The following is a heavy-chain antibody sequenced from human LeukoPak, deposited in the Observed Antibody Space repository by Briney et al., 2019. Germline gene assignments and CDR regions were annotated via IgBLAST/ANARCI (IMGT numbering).Heavy chain of an antibody. CDR1: GFTFSSYS. D-gene: IGHD3-22*01. Sequence: PGGSLRLSCAGSGFTFSSYSVNWVRQAPGKGLEWVSYISSNRRTMYYADSVKGRFTISRDNAKNTLNLQMNSLRAEDTAVYYCARDLGQYYDTSDNWFDPWGQGTLVTVSS. CDR2: ISSNRRTM. J-gene: IGHJ5*02. CDR3: ARDLGQYYDTSDNWFDP. V-gene: IGHV3-48*04.